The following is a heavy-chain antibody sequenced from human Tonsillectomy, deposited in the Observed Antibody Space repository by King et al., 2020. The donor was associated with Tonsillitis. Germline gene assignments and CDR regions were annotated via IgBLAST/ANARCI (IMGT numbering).Heavy chain of an antibody. D-gene: IGHD2/OR15-2a*01. Sequence: VQLVESGGAVVQPGGSLRLSCEASGFTFDDYTMHWVRQGPVKGLEWVALINWDGGSTYYTDSVKGRFTISRDNNKNSLYLQMDSRRFDDTALYYCVKERCDIKTTSYSFDMWGQGTMVTVSS. J-gene: IGHJ3*02. CDR2: INWDGGST. CDR1: GFTFDDYT. CDR3: VKERCDIKTTSYSFDM. V-gene: IGHV3-43*01.